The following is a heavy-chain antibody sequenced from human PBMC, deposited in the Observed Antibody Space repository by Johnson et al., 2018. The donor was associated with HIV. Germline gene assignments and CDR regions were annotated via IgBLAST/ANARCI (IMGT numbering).Heavy chain of an antibody. V-gene: IGHV3-23*04. CDR3: ARPRRDGYNQDAFDI. Sequence: VQLVESGGGLVKPGGSLRLSCAASGFTFSNAWMSWVRQAPGKGLEWVSSIGAGVGVDYYADSVKGRFTISRDNSKNSLFLQMNSLRVDDTAVYYCARPRRDGYNQDAFDIWGQGTMVTV. D-gene: IGHD5-24*01. CDR1: GFTFSNAW. J-gene: IGHJ3*02. CDR2: IGAGVGVD.